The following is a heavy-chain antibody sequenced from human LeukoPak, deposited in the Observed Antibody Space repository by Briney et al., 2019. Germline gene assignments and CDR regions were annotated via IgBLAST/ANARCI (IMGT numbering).Heavy chain of an antibody. Sequence: PSETLSLTCAVYGGSFSGYYWSWIRQPPGKGLEWIGEINHSGSTNYNPSLKSRVTISVDTSKNQFSLKLSSVTAADTAVYYCARGGYSYGKFPNYWGQGTLVTVSS. CDR2: INHSGST. V-gene: IGHV4-34*01. J-gene: IGHJ4*02. CDR1: GGSFSGYY. CDR3: ARGGYSYGKFPNY. D-gene: IGHD5-18*01.